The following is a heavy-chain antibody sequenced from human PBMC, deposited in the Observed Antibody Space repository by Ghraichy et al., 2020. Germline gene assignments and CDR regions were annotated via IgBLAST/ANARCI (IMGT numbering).Heavy chain of an antibody. D-gene: IGHD6-13*01. CDR1: GFTFSGSA. CDR2: IRSKANNYAT. CDR3: SKQDISIDS. Sequence: GGSLRLSCAASGFTFSGSAMHWVRQASGKGLEWVGHIRSKANNYATAYGASVKGRFTISRDDSKNTTYLQMNSLKSEDTAVYFCSKQDISIDSWGQGILVTVSS. V-gene: IGHV3-73*01. J-gene: IGHJ4*02.